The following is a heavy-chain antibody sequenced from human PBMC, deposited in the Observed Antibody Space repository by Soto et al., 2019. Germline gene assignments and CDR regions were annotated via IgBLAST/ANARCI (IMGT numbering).Heavy chain of an antibody. CDR2: ISYDGSNK. J-gene: IGHJ6*02. V-gene: IGHV3-30-3*01. CDR3: PRDRDYGDYNYYYGMDV. D-gene: IGHD4-17*01. Sequence: QPGGSLRLSCAASGFTFSSYAMHWVRQAPGKGLEWVAVISYDGSNKYYADSVKGRFTISRDNSKNTLYLQMNSLRAEDTAVYYCPRDRDYGDYNYYYGMDVWGQGTTVTVSS. CDR1: GFTFSSYA.